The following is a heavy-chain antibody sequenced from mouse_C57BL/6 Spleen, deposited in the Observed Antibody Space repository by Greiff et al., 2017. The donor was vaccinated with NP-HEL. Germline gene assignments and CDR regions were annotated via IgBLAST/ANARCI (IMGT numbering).Heavy chain of an antibody. V-gene: IGHV2-2*01. Sequence: VKLVESGPGLVQPSQSLSITCTVSGFSLTSYGVHWVRQSPGKGLEWLGVIWSGGSTDYNAAFISRLSISKDNSKSQVFFKMNSLQADDTAIYYCAGYDYDGNWFAYWGQGTLVTVSA. J-gene: IGHJ3*01. CDR3: AGYDYDGNWFAY. CDR2: IWSGGST. CDR1: GFSLTSYG. D-gene: IGHD2-4*01.